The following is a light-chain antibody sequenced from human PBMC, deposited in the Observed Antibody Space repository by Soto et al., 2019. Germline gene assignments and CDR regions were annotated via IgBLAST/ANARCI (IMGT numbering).Light chain of an antibody. CDR2: GAS. CDR3: QQYNNWPLT. V-gene: IGKV3-15*01. J-gene: IGKJ4*01. CDR1: QSVSSN. Sequence: EVVMTQSPATLSLSLGDRATLCFRASQSVSSNLAWYQQKPGQAPRLLIYGASTRATGIPARFSGSGSGTEFTLTISSLQSEDFAVYSCQQYNNWPLTFGGGTKVDIK.